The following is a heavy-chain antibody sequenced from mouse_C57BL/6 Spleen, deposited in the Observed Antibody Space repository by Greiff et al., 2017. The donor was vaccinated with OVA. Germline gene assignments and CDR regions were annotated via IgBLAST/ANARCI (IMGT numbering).Heavy chain of an antibody. V-gene: IGHV1-82*01. D-gene: IGHD3-3*01. CDR1: GYAFSSSW. CDR3: AGDVDY. CDR2: IYPGDGDT. Sequence: QVQLQQSGPELVKPGASVKISCKASGYAFSSSWMNWVKQRPGKGLEWIGRIYPGDGDTDYNGKFKGKATLTSDKSSSTAYMQLSSLTSEDSAVYFCAGDVDYWGKGTTLTVSS. J-gene: IGHJ2*01.